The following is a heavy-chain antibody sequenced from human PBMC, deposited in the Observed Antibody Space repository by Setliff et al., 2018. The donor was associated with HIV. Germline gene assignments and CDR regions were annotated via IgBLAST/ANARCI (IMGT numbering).Heavy chain of an antibody. J-gene: IGHJ6*02. V-gene: IGHV3-30*02. CDR1: GFTFSGYG. CDR3: ARERPHDYGAKKNYYGMDV. D-gene: IGHD4-17*01. CDR2: IRYDGNNK. Sequence: GGSLRLSCVASGFTFSGYGIHWVRQAPGKGLEWVAFIRYDGNNKYYAGSVKGRFTISRDNSRDTLYLQMNSLRAEDTALYYCARERPHDYGAKKNYYGMDVWGQGTTVTVSS.